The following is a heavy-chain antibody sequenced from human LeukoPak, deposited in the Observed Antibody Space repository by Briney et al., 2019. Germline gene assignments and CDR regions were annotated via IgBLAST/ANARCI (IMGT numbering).Heavy chain of an antibody. CDR2: ISSSSNNI. J-gene: IGHJ4*02. CDR3: ARGYQRPDY. Sequence: PGGSLRLSCAASGFTFSTYTMNWVRQAPGKGLEWVSSISSSSNNINYADSVKGRFTISRDNAMNSVRLQMNSLRVEDTAVYYCARGYQRPDYWGQGTLITVSS. D-gene: IGHD2-2*01. V-gene: IGHV3-21*01. CDR1: GFTFSTYT.